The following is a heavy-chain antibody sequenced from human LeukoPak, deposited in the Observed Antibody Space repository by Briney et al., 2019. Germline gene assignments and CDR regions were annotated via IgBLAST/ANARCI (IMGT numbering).Heavy chain of an antibody. Sequence: ASVKVSCKASGYTFTSYDINWVRQAPGKGLEWMGWMNPNSGNTGYAQKFQGRVTMTRNTSISTAYMELSSLRSEDTAVYYCARGTRITMVRGVTYYFDYGGQGTLSPSPQ. CDR1: GYTFTSYD. J-gene: IGHJ4*02. V-gene: IGHV1-8*01. CDR3: ARGTRITMVRGVTYYFDY. CDR2: MNPNSGNT. D-gene: IGHD3-10*01.